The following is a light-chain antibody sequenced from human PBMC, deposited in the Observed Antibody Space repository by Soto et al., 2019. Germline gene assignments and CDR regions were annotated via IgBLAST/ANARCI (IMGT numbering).Light chain of an antibody. CDR2: DAS. Sequence: DIQMTQSPSSLSASVGDRVTITCQASQDISNYLTWYQHKPGKAPKLLIYDASNLETGVPSRFSGSGSGTDFTFTISSLQPEDIATYYCQQYDNLLLTFGGGTKVEIK. V-gene: IGKV1-33*01. CDR1: QDISNY. CDR3: QQYDNLLLT. J-gene: IGKJ4*01.